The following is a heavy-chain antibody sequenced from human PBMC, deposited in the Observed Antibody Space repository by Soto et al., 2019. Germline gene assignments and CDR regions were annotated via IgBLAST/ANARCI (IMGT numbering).Heavy chain of an antibody. J-gene: IGHJ6*02. CDR1: GGTFSSYA. CDR3: ARAGGYDYYYYYGMDV. CDR2: TIPIFGTA. D-gene: IGHD5-12*01. V-gene: IGHV1-69*13. Sequence: RASVKVSCKASGGTFSSYAISWVRQAPGQGLGWMGGTIPIFGTANYAQKFQGRVTITADESTSTAYMELSSLRSEDTAVYYCARAGGYDYYYYYGMDVWGQGTTVTVSS.